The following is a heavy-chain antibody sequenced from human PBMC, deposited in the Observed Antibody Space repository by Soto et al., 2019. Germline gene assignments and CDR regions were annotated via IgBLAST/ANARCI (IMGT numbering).Heavy chain of an antibody. CDR1: GGSISSGGYY. CDR3: ARALADYYDSSGCAFDI. V-gene: IGHV4-31*03. CDR2: IYYSGST. D-gene: IGHD3-22*01. J-gene: IGHJ3*02. Sequence: SETLSLTCTVSGGSISSGGYYWSWIRQHPGKGLEWIGYIYYSGSTYYNPSLKSRVTISVDTSKNQSSLKLSSVTAADTAVYYCARALADYYDSSGCAFDIWGQGTMVTVSS.